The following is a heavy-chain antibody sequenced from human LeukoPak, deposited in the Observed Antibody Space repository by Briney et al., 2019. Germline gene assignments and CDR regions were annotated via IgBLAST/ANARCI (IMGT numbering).Heavy chain of an antibody. V-gene: IGHV4-59*01. CDR3: ARFPTTGYSSGWYLKMIASALGYMDV. D-gene: IGHD6-19*01. CDR1: GGSISSYY. J-gene: IGHJ6*02. Sequence: SETLSLTCTVSGGSISSYYWSWIRQPPGKGLEWIGYISYSGSTNCNPSLKSRVTISVDTSKHQFSLKLSSVTAADPAVYYCARFPTTGYSSGWYLKMIASALGYMDVWGQGTTVTVSS. CDR2: ISYSGST.